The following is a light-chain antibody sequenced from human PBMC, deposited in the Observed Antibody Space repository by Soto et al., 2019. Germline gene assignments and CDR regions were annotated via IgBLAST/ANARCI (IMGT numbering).Light chain of an antibody. CDR1: QSVNSR. Sequence: EIVLTRSPGTLSLSPGEIATLSCRASQSVNSRLAWYQHKPGQAPRLLISGASSRATGIPDRFSGSGSATDFTLTISRLEPEDFALYYCQHYGRSPITFGQGTRLEI. CDR2: GAS. V-gene: IGKV3-20*01. J-gene: IGKJ5*01. CDR3: QHYGRSPIT.